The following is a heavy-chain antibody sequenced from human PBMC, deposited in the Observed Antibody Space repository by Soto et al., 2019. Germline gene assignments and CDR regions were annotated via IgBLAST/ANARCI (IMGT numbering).Heavy chain of an antibody. CDR2: ISYDGSNK. V-gene: IGHV3-30-3*01. J-gene: IGHJ4*02. CDR1: GFTFSSYA. Sequence: RRLSCAASGFTFSSYAMHWVRQAPGKGLEWVAVISYDGSNKYYADSVKGRFTISRDNSKNTLYLQMNSLRAEDTAVYYCAREVDTAMNYWGQGTLVTVSS. CDR3: AREVDTAMNY. D-gene: IGHD5-18*01.